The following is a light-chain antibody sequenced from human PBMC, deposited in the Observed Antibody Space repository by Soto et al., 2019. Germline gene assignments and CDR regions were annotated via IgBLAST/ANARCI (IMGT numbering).Light chain of an antibody. CDR3: SSFTSRFTFV. CDR2: EVT. V-gene: IGLV2-14*01. Sequence: SVLTQPASVSGSPGQSIAISCTGTRSDVGAYNYVSWYQQHPGKAPKLMISEVTNRPSGVSDRFSGSKSGNTASLTISGLQAEGEADYYCSSFTSRFTFVFGTGTKVTVL. CDR1: RSDVGAYNY. J-gene: IGLJ1*01.